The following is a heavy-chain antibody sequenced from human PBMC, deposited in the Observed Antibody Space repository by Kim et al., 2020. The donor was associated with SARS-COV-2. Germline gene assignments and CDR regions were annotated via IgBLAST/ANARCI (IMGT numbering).Heavy chain of an antibody. CDR1: GGSISSYY. V-gene: IGHV4-59*01. Sequence: SETLSLTCTISGGSISSYYWSRIRQPPGKGLEWIGYFFYRGITNNNPSLRSRVTISVDTSKNQFSLRLSSVTAADTAVYYCARDFSGSSVAPFDIWGQGTMVTVSS. D-gene: IGHD2-15*01. CDR3: ARDFSGSSVAPFDI. J-gene: IGHJ3*02. CDR2: FFYRGIT.